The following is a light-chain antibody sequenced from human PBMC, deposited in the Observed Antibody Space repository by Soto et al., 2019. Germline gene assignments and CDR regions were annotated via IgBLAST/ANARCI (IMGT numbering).Light chain of an antibody. CDR3: RQYGSSPSYT. CDR2: GAS. J-gene: IGKJ2*01. Sequence: EIVLTQSPGTLSLSPGERATLSCRASQSVSSSSYLAWYQQKPGQAPRLLIYGASSRATGIPDRFSGSGSATDFTITISRLEPEDFAVYYCRQYGSSPSYTFGQGTKLESK. V-gene: IGKV3-20*01. CDR1: QSVSSSSY.